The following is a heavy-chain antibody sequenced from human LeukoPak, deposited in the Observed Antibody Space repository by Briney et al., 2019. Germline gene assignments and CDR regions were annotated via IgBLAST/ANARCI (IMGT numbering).Heavy chain of an antibody. D-gene: IGHD3-22*01. CDR1: GGTFSSYA. J-gene: IGHJ3*02. CDR2: IIPILGIA. Sequence: GASVTVSCKASGGTFSSYAISWVRQAPGQGLAWMGRIIPILGIANYAQKFQGRVTITADKSTSTAYMELSSLRSENTAVYYCARVGNYYDSSGYPANDAFDIWGQGTMVTVSS. CDR3: ARVGNYYDSSGYPANDAFDI. V-gene: IGHV1-69*04.